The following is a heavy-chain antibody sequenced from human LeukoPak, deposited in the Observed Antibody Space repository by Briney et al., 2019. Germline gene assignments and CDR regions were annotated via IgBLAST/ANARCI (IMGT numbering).Heavy chain of an antibody. CDR3: AKGWEYSSGFGS. CDR2: LSGSGVYT. D-gene: IGHD6-19*01. V-gene: IGHV3-23*01. J-gene: IGHJ4*02. CDR1: GFTFSTYA. Sequence: PGGSLILSCAASGFTFSTYAMSWVRQAPGKGLEWVSALSGSGVYTHYADSVKGRFTISRDNSKNTLYLQMNSLRAEDTAVYYCAKGWEYSSGFGSWGQGTLVTVSP.